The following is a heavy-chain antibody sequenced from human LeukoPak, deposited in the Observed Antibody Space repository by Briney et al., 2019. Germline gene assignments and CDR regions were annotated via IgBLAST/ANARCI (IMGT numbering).Heavy chain of an antibody. CDR2: IDGSGNSI. CDR1: GFTFNIYE. Sequence: GGSLRLSCAASGFTFNIYEFNWVRQAPGKGLEWLSYIDGSGNSIYYADSVKGQFTISRDNAKNSLYLQMNSLRAEDTAVYYCARIDSRGYYSDYWGQGTLVTVSS. CDR3: ARIDSRGYYSDY. D-gene: IGHD3-22*01. J-gene: IGHJ4*02. V-gene: IGHV3-48*03.